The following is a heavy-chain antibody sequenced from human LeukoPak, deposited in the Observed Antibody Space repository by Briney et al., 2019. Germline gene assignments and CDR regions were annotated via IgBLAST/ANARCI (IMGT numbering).Heavy chain of an antibody. CDR2: ISVSNGNT. Sequence: ASEKVSCTASVYTFTTYAISWVRQAPEQGPDWMGWISVSNGNTNYAQKFQGRLTVTTDTSTSTAYMELRSLRSDGTAVYFCARENEGYCSGTTSPYYHYYYIDVSGKGTTVTVSS. CDR1: VYTFTTYA. V-gene: IGHV1-18*01. CDR3: ARENEGYCSGTTSPYYHYYYIDV. J-gene: IGHJ6*03. D-gene: IGHD2-2*01.